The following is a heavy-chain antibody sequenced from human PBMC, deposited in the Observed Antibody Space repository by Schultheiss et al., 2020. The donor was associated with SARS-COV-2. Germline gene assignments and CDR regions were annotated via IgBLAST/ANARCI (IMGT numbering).Heavy chain of an antibody. CDR1: GFTFRNYD. D-gene: IGHD6-13*01. CDR2: IYSGGST. CDR3: AREAAAGTGYYYYGMDV. J-gene: IGHJ6*02. Sequence: GGSLRLSCAASGFTFRNYDMSWVRQAPGKGLEWVSVIYSGGSTYYADSVKGRFTISRDNSKNTLYLQMNSLRAEDTAVYYCAREAAAGTGYYYYGMDVWGQGTTVTVSS. V-gene: IGHV3-53*01.